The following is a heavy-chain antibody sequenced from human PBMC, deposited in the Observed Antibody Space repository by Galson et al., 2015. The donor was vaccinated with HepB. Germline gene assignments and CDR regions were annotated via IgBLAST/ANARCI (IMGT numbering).Heavy chain of an antibody. V-gene: IGHV1-69-2*01. CDR3: ATGASGSYYYFDY. D-gene: IGHD1-26*01. Sequence: VKVSCKVSGYTFTDYYMHWVQQAPGKGLEWMGLVDPEDGETIYAEKFQGRVTITADTSTDTAYMELSSLRSEDTAVYYCATGASGSYYYFDYWGQGTLVTVSS. CDR2: VDPEDGET. J-gene: IGHJ4*02. CDR1: GYTFTDYY.